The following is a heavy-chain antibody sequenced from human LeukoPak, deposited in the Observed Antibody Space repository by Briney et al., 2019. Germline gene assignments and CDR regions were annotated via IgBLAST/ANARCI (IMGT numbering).Heavy chain of an antibody. CDR2: IYHSGST. J-gene: IGHJ4*02. Sequence: SETLSHTCTVTGGSISSGGYYWSWIRQPPGKGLEWIGYIYHSGSTYYNPSLKSRVTISVDRSKNQFSLKLSSVTAADTAVYYCARFIVVVVAAEGNYFDYWGQGTLVTVSS. CDR1: GGSISSGGYY. V-gene: IGHV4-30-2*01. CDR3: ARFIVVVVAAEGNYFDY. D-gene: IGHD2-15*01.